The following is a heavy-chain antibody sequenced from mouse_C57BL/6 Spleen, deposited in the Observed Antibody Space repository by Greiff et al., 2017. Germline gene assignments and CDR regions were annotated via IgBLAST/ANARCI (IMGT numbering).Heavy chain of an antibody. CDR3: ARRGEAMDY. CDR2: ISNGGGST. J-gene: IGHJ4*01. Sequence: EVKVVESGGGLVQPGGSLKLSCAASGFTFSDYYMYWVRQTPEKRLEWVAYISNGGGSTYYPDTVKGRFTISRDNSKNTLYLQMSRLKSEDTAMYYCARRGEAMDYWGQGTSVTVSS. V-gene: IGHV5-12*01. CDR1: GFTFSDYY.